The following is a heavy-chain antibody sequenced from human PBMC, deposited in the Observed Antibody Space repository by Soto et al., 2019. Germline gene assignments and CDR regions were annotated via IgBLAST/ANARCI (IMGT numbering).Heavy chain of an antibody. CDR2: IYWDDDR. J-gene: IGHJ4*02. CDR3: ARRPDNSLAFDY. Sequence: QITLKESGPTLVKPTQTVTLTCTFSGFSLSTSGVAVGWIRQPPGKALEWLALIYWDDDRRYSPSLKTRLTXXKXXSKNQVVLTMTNMDPVDTATYFCARRPDNSLAFDYWGQGTLVTVSS. D-gene: IGHD3-16*01. CDR1: GFSLSTSGVA. V-gene: IGHV2-5*02.